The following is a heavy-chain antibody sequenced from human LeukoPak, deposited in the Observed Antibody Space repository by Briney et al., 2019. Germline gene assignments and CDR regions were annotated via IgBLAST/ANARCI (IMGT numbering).Heavy chain of an antibody. CDR1: GGSLRGDTYS. CDR3: ARGSRVMLSGYNWFDP. CDR2: IHHSGST. J-gene: IGHJ5*02. Sequence: SGPTLVKPSETLSLTCTVSGGSLRGDTYSWTWIRQPPGRGLEWIGNIHHSGSTNYNPSLKSRVTISMDTSKNQFSLRLSSVTAADTAMYYCARGSRVMLSGYNWFDPWGQGTLVTVSS. D-gene: IGHD3-16*01. V-gene: IGHV4-61*01.